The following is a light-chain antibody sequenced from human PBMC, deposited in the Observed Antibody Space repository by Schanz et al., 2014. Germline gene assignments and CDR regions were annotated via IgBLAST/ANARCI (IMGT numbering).Light chain of an antibody. CDR3: SSYTSSDNLV. Sequence: QSALTQPPSASGSPGQSVTISCTGTGSDVGGYNYVSWYQQHPGKAPKLMIYEVSKRPSGVPDRFSGSKSGNTASLTVSGLQAEDEADYYCSSYTSSDNLVFGGGTKLTVL. CDR2: EVS. CDR1: GSDVGGYNY. V-gene: IGLV2-8*01. J-gene: IGLJ3*02.